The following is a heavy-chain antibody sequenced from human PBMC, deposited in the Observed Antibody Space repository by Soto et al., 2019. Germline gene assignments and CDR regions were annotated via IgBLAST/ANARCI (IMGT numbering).Heavy chain of an antibody. J-gene: IGHJ6*03. CDR2: VNPGSGYK. V-gene: IGHV1-8*01. CDR3: AIADPRHYYMDV. Sequence: QVQLVQSGAEVKKPGASVRVSCKASGYVFPSYDITWVRQAPGHGLEWMGWVNPGSGYKGYAQNFQGRVTLTRNMSRSTVYMELSSLRSQDTAVYYCAIADPRHYYMDVWGKGTTVTVSS. CDR1: GYVFPSYD.